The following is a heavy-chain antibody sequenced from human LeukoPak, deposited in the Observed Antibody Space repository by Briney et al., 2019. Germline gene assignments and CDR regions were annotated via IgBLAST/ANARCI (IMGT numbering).Heavy chain of an antibody. CDR1: GYTFTGYY. CDR3: ARVIRLTTVTTVSIQTLAYYYYYMDV. J-gene: IGHJ6*03. Sequence: ASVKVSCKASGYTFTGYYMHWVRQAPGQGLEWMGWINPNSGGTNYAQKLQGRVTMTTDTSTSTAYMELRSLRSDDTAVYYCARVIRLTTVTTVSIQTLAYYYYYMDVWGKGTTVTVSS. D-gene: IGHD4-17*01. CDR2: INPNSGGT. V-gene: IGHV1-2*02.